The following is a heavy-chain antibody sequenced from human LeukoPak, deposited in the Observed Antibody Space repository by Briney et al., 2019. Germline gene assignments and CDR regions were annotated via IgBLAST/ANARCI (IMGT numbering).Heavy chain of an antibody. Sequence: GGSLRLSCTASGFTFSSYTMSWVRQAPGKGLEWVSAITGRGDSTFYAGPVKGRFTISRDNSKNTLYLQMNSLRAEDTAVYYCAKDPRYGGYWGQGTLATVSS. D-gene: IGHD5-18*01. CDR2: ITGRGDST. CDR3: AKDPRYGGY. CDR1: GFTFSSYT. V-gene: IGHV3-23*01. J-gene: IGHJ4*02.